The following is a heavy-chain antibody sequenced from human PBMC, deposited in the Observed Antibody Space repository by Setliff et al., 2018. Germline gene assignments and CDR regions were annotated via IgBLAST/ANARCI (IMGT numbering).Heavy chain of an antibody. CDR2: IYTSGST. V-gene: IGHV4-61*02. Sequence: SETLSLTCTVSGGSISSGSYYWSWIRQPAGKGLEWIGRIYTSGSTNYNPSLKSRVTISVDTSKNQFSLKLSSVTAADTAVYYCARKGISALSGAFDMWGQGTMVTVSS. J-gene: IGHJ3*02. CDR3: ARKGISALSGAFDM. CDR1: GGSISSGSYY. D-gene: IGHD1-26*01.